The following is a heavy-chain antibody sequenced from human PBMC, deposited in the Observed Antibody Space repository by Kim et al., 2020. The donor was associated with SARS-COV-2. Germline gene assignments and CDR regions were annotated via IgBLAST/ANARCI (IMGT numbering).Heavy chain of an antibody. Sequence: SETLSLTCTVSGGSISSSSYYWGWIRQPPGKGLEWIGSIYYSGSTYYNPSLKSRVTISVDTSKNQISLKLSSVTAADTAVYYCASGQEMATIWLQVYYFDYWGQGTLVTVSS. J-gene: IGHJ4*02. CDR2: IYYSGST. V-gene: IGHV4-39*07. D-gene: IGHD5-12*01. CDR1: GGSISSSSYY. CDR3: ASGQEMATIWLQVYYFDY.